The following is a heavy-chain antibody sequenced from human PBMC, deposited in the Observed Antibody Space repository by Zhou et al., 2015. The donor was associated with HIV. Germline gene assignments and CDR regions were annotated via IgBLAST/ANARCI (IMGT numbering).Heavy chain of an antibody. CDR3: ARRSDISDYFDF. Sequence: QVQLVQSGAEVKKPGSSVKVSCKASGGTFSSYAISWVRQAPGQGLEWMGGIIPLFGTPNYAQKFQGRVTITADRSTNTAYMELRSLTSEDTAVYYCARRSDISDYFDFWGQGTLVSVSS. V-gene: IGHV1-69*06. J-gene: IGHJ4*02. CDR1: GGTFSSYA. D-gene: IGHD3-3*02. CDR2: IIPLFGTP.